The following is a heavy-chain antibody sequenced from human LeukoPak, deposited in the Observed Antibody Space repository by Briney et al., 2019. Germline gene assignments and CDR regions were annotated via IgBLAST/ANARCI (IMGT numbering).Heavy chain of an antibody. V-gene: IGHV3-30*18. CDR2: ISYDGSNK. Sequence: PGGSLRLSCAASGFTFSSYGMHWVRQAPGKGLEWVAVISYDGSNKYYADSVKGRFTISRDNSKNTLYLQMNSLRAEDTAVYYCAKDSPPNNWNDEVGAIDIWGQGTMVTVSS. J-gene: IGHJ3*02. CDR1: GFTFSSYG. D-gene: IGHD1-20*01. CDR3: AKDSPPNNWNDEVGAIDI.